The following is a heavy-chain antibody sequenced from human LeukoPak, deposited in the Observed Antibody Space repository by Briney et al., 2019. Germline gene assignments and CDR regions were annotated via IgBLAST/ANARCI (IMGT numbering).Heavy chain of an antibody. CDR1: GFTVSSNY. CDR2: IYSGGST. D-gene: IGHD1-26*01. CDR3: ARDKSGSYDY. J-gene: IGHJ4*02. Sequence: GGSLRLSCAASGFTVSSNYMSWVRQAPGKGLEWVPVIYSGGSTYYADSVKGRFTISRDNSKSTLYLQMNSLRAEDTAVYYCARDKSGSYDYWGQGTLVTVSS. V-gene: IGHV3-53*01.